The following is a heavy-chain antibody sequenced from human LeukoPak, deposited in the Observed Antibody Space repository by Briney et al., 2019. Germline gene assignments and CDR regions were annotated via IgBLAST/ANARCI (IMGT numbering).Heavy chain of an antibody. V-gene: IGHV3-23*01. Sequence: GGSLRLSCAASGFSFSSYAMSWARQAPGKGLEWVSAISGSGGSTYYADSVKGRFTISRDNSKNTLYLQMNSLRGDDTAVYFCAKNGGSSWLAYYLDYWGQGTLVTVSS. CDR2: ISGSGGST. CDR3: AKNGGSSWLAYYLDY. CDR1: GFSFSSYA. J-gene: IGHJ4*02. D-gene: IGHD6-13*01.